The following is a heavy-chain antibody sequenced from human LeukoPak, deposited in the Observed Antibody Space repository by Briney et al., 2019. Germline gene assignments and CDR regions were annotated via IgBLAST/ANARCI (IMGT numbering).Heavy chain of an antibody. Sequence: SETLSLTCTVSGYSISSEYYWDWIRQPLGKGLEWIGSIYHSGSTYYNPSLKSRVTISLDTSKNQFSLNLNSVTAADTAVYYCARHGTTVITRPFDYWGQGTLVTVST. D-gene: IGHD4-23*01. J-gene: IGHJ4*02. CDR1: GYSISSEYY. CDR2: IYHSGST. V-gene: IGHV4-38-2*02. CDR3: ARHGTTVITRPFDY.